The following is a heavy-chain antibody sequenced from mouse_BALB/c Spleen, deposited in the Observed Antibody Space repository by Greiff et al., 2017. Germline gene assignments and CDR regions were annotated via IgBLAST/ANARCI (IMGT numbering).Heavy chain of an antibody. CDR3: AREGLRPSYAMDY. V-gene: IGHV5-6-5*01. CDR1: GFTFSSYA. Sequence: DVKVEESGGGLVQPGGSMKLSCAASGFTFSSYAMSWVRQTPEKRLEWVASISSGGSTYYPDSVKGRFTISRDNARNILYLQMSSLRSEDTAMYYCAREGLRPSYAMDYWGQGTSVTVSS. J-gene: IGHJ4*01. CDR2: ISSGGST.